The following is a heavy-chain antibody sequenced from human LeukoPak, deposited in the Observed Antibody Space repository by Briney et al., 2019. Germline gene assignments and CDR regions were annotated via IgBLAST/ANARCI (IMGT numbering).Heavy chain of an antibody. CDR3: AKDNIAAAGTAYDY. CDR1: GFTFSSYG. V-gene: IGHV3-30*18. D-gene: IGHD6-13*01. CDR2: ISYDGSNK. J-gene: IGHJ4*02. Sequence: GGSLRLSCAASGFTFSSYGMHWVRQAPGKGLEWVAVISYDGSNKYYADSVKGRFTISRDNSKNTLYLQMNSLRAEDTAVYYCAKDNIAAAGTAYDYWGQGTLVTVSS.